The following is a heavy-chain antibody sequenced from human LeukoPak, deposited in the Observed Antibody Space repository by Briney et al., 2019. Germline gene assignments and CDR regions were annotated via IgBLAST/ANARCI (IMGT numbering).Heavy chain of an antibody. Sequence: SETLSLTCAVYGGSFSGYYWSWIRQPPGKGLEWIGEINHSGSTNYNPSLKSRVTISVDTSKNQFSLKLSSVTAADTAVYYCASLSGGTRWFDPWGQGTLLTVSS. D-gene: IGHD2-15*01. J-gene: IGHJ5*02. CDR3: ASLSGGTRWFDP. CDR2: INHSGST. CDR1: GGSFSGYY. V-gene: IGHV4-34*01.